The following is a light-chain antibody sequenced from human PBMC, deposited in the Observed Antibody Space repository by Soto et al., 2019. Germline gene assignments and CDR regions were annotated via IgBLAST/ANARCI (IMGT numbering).Light chain of an antibody. CDR2: AAS. J-gene: IGKJ1*01. V-gene: IGKV1-39*01. Sequence: DIQMTESPSSLSASVGDEVTILXRASQTIMTYLNWYQLKSGKPPRLLIYAASSLQSGVPSRFSGSGSGTDFTLTISSLQPEDFATYSCQQSYNSPQTFGQGTKVDIK. CDR3: QQSYNSPQT. CDR1: QTIMTY.